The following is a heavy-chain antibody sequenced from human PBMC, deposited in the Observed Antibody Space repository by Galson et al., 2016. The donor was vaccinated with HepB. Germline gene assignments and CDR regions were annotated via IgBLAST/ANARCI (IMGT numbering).Heavy chain of an antibody. CDR3: FHSSRAVGGFTIFAA. D-gene: IGHD3-10*01. Sequence: PALVKPTQTLTLTCNFSGFSLTTSGVGVGWIRQPPGKALEWLALIFWDDDYRSSPFVKSRLTITKDTSKNQVVLTMTNMDPVDTATYYCFHSSRAVGGFTIFAAWGQGALVAVSS. J-gene: IGHJ5*02. CDR1: GFSLTTSGVG. V-gene: IGHV2-5*02. CDR2: IFWDDDY.